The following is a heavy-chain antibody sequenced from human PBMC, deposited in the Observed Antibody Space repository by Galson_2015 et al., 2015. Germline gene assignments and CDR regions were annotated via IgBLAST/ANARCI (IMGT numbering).Heavy chain of an antibody. V-gene: IGHV3-33*01. J-gene: IGHJ4*02. CDR3: ARDHLGYCSGGSCYPGDY. CDR1: GFTFSSYG. Sequence: SLRLSCAASGFTFSSYGMHWVRQAPGKGLEWVAVIWYDGSNKYYADSVKGRFTISRDNSKNTLYLQMNSLRAEDTAVYYCARDHLGYCSGGSCYPGDYWGQGTLVTVSS. D-gene: IGHD2-15*01. CDR2: IWYDGSNK.